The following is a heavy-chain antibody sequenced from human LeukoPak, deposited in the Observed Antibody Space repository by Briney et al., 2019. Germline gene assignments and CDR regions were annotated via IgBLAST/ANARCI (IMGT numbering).Heavy chain of an antibody. CDR3: ASTAARSDWYFDL. CDR2: INHSGST. V-gene: IGHV4-34*01. CDR1: GGSFSGYY. D-gene: IGHD6-6*01. J-gene: IGHJ2*01. Sequence: SETLSLTCAVYGGSFSGYYWSWIRQPPGKGLEWIGEINHSGSTNYNPSLKSRVTISVDTSKNQFSLKLSSVTAADTAVYYCASTAARSDWYFDLWGRGTLVTVSS.